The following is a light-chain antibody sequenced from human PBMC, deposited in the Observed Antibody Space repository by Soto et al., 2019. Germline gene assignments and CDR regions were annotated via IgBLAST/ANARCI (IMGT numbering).Light chain of an antibody. Sequence: QPVLTQPPSLSGAPGQRVTISCTGGSSNIGAGSDVNWYQQLPGTAPKLLIYGNDIRPSGVPDRFSASKSGTSASLAITGLQADDEADYYCQSYDDGLSTYVFGTGTKLTVL. V-gene: IGLV1-40*01. CDR1: SSNIGAGSD. CDR3: QSYDDGLSTYV. J-gene: IGLJ1*01. CDR2: GND.